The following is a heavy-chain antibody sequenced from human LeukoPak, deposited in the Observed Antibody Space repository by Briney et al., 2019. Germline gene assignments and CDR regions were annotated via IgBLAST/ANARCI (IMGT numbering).Heavy chain of an antibody. V-gene: IGHV4-59*12. CDR3: ARLIFDRMARGVRKEDAFDI. J-gene: IGHJ3*02. CDR1: GGSISSYY. CDR2: IYYSGST. Sequence: SETLSLTCTVSGGSISSYYWSWIRQPPGKGLEWIGYIYYSGSTNYNPSLKSRVTISVDTSKNQFSLKLSSVTAADTAVYYCARLIFDRMARGVRKEDAFDIWGQGTMVTVSS. D-gene: IGHD3-10*01.